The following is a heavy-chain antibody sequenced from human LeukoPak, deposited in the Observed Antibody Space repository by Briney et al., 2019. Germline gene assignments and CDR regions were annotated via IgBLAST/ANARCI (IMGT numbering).Heavy chain of an antibody. CDR3: ARGSSSSSWYFDY. Sequence: SQTLSLTCAISGDSVSSNSAAWNWIRQSPSRGLEWLGRTYYRSKWYNDYAVSVKSRITINPDTSKNQFSLQLKSVIPDDTAVYYCARGSSSSSWYFDYWGQGTLVTVSS. V-gene: IGHV6-1*01. J-gene: IGHJ4*02. CDR2: TYYRSKWYN. D-gene: IGHD6-13*01. CDR1: GDSVSSNSAA.